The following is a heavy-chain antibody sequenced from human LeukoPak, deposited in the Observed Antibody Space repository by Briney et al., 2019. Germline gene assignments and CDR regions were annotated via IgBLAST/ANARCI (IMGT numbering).Heavy chain of an antibody. J-gene: IGHJ4*02. CDR1: GIPFSDYY. V-gene: IGHV3-11*03. D-gene: IGHD6-13*01. CDR3: AAGTAADF. Sequence: GGSLRLSCVVSGIPFSDYYMNWIRQALGKGLEWISYISSSSSYTDYADSVKGRFTISRDNAKSALYLQLNSLRLEDTAVYYCAAGTAADFWGQGTLVTVSS. CDR2: ISSSSSYT.